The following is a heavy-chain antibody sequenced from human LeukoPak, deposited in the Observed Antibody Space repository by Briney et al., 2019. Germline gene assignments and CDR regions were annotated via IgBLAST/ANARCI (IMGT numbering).Heavy chain of an antibody. D-gene: IGHD6-13*01. CDR1: GFTFSSYS. CDR2: ISSSSSYI. J-gene: IGHJ4*02. V-gene: IGHV3-21*01. Sequence: GGSLRLSCAASGFTFSSYSMTWVREAPGKGLEWVSSISSSSSYIYYADSVKGRFTISRDSAKNSLYLQTNSLRAADTAVYYCARESSWTFDYWGQGTLVTVSS. CDR3: ARESSWTFDY.